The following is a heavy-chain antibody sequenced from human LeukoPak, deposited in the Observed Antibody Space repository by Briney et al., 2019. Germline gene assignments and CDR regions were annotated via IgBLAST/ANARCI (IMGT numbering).Heavy chain of an antibody. CDR2: ISYDGSNK. Sequence: GRSLRLSCAASGFTFSSYAMHWVRQAPGKGLEWVSVISYDGSNKYYADSVKGRFTISRDNSKNTLYLQMSSPRAEDTGVYYCAREEYRSSGYYMDVWGKGTTVTVSS. CDR1: GFTFSSYA. D-gene: IGHD6-6*01. V-gene: IGHV3-30-3*01. J-gene: IGHJ6*03. CDR3: AREEYRSSGYYMDV.